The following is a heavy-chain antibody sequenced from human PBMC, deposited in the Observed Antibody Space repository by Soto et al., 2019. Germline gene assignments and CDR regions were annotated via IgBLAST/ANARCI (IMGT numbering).Heavy chain of an antibody. CDR1: GHTFTSYG. Sequence: ASVKVSCKASGHTFTSYGISWVRQAPGQGLEWMGWMNANSGNTGYAQKFQGRVTMTRNTSISTAYMELSSLRSEDTAVYYCASPSASPGDPYYMDVWGKGTTVTVSS. D-gene: IGHD3-10*01. CDR3: ASPSASPGDPYYMDV. V-gene: IGHV1-8*02. J-gene: IGHJ6*03. CDR2: MNANSGNT.